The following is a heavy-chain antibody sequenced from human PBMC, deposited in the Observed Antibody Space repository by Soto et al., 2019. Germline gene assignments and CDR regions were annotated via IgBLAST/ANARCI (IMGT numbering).Heavy chain of an antibody. J-gene: IGHJ5*02. Sequence: ASVKVSCKASGGTFSSYAISWVRQAPGQGLEWMGGIIPIFGTANYAQKFQGRVTITADESTSTAYMELSSLRSEDTAVYYRARRRGVTGTYTGTWFDPWGQGTLVTVSS. D-gene: IGHD1-7*01. CDR2: IIPIFGTA. CDR3: ARRRGVTGTYTGTWFDP. CDR1: GGTFSSYA. V-gene: IGHV1-69*13.